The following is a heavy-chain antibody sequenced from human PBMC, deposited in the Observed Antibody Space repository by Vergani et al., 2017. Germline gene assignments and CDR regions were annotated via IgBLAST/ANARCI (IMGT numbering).Heavy chain of an antibody. J-gene: IGHJ4*02. V-gene: IGHV3-43*02. CDR3: AKTPRIAVAGNDDY. Sequence: EVQLLESGGGLVQPGGSLRLSCAASGFTFDDYAMHWVRQAPGKGLEWVSLISGDGGSTYYADSVKGRFTISRDNSKNTLYLQMNSLRAEDTAVYYCAKTPRIAVAGNDDYWGQGTLVTVSS. CDR2: ISGDGGST. D-gene: IGHD6-19*01. CDR1: GFTFDDYA.